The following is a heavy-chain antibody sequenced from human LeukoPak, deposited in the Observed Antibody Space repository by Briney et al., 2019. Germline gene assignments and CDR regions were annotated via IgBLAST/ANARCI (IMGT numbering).Heavy chain of an antibody. CDR1: GGSISSYY. Sequence: SETLSLTCTVSGGSISSYYWSRIRQPPGKGLEWIGYIYYSGSTNYNPSLKSRVTISVDTSKNQFSLKLSSVTAADTAVYYCARAIRSYYFDYWGQGTLVTVSS. V-gene: IGHV4-59*01. J-gene: IGHJ4*02. CDR2: IYYSGST. D-gene: IGHD4-17*01. CDR3: ARAIRSYYFDY.